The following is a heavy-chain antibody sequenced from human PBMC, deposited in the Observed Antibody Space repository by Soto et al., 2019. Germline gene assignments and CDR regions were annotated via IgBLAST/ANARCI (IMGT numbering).Heavy chain of an antibody. Sequence: SETLSLTCSVSGGSVSSNYWSWIRKSPGKGLEWIGYISSSGRANYNPSLKSRVTISLDTSKNQFSLTMTSVTAADTAVFYCARGPSYDFWSNSRNFDDCGQGTLVTVAS. CDR2: ISSSGRA. D-gene: IGHD3-3*01. CDR3: ARGPSYDFWSNSRNFDD. V-gene: IGHV4-59*02. J-gene: IGHJ4*02. CDR1: GGSVSSNY.